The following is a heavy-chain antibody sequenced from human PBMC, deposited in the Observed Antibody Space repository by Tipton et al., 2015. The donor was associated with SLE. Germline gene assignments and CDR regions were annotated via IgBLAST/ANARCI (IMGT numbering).Heavy chain of an antibody. Sequence: YDGSFSSFYWSWIRQPPGKGLEWIGEIDHSGRSNYKPSLKSRVTMSVETSKNQFSLSLSSVTAADTAVYYCARAGHRNSWFVDFWGQATPLTVS. CDR3: ARAGHRNSWFVDF. D-gene: IGHD6-13*01. V-gene: IGHV4-34*01. CDR1: DGSFSSFY. J-gene: IGHJ4*02. CDR2: IDHSGRS.